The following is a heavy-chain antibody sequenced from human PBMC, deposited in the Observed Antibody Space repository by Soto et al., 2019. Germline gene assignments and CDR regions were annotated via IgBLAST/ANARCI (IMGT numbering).Heavy chain of an antibody. CDR1: GGSVSSDIYY. J-gene: IGHJ6*02. Sequence: PSETLSLTCTVSGGSVSSDIYYWSWIRQPPGKGLEWIGYIYYTGKTNYNPSLTSRVTISADMSKNQFSLKLSSVIAADTAVYYCERDVVVDPPYYGMDVWGQGTTVTVSS. CDR2: IYYTGKT. D-gene: IGHD2-21*01. CDR3: ERDVVVDPPYYGMDV. V-gene: IGHV4-61*01.